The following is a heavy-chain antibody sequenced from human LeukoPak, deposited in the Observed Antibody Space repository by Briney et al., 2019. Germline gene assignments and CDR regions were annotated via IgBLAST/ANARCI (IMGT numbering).Heavy chain of an antibody. CDR1: GYTFTSYD. D-gene: IGHD6-19*01. CDR3: ARGGKSRIAVARKKFYYYYMDV. Sequence: ASVKVSCKASGYTFTSYDINWVRQATGQGLEWMGWMNPNSGNTGYAQKFQGRVTMTRNTSISTAYMELSSLRSEDTAVYYCARGGKSRIAVARKKFYYYYMDVWGKGTTVTVSS. V-gene: IGHV1-8*01. CDR2: MNPNSGNT. J-gene: IGHJ6*03.